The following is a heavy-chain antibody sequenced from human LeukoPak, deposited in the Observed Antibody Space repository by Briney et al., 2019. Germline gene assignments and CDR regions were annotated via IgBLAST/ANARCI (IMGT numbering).Heavy chain of an antibody. CDR3: ASRSGSLYYYYYYMDV. J-gene: IGHJ6*03. CDR2: INHSGST. V-gene: IGHV4-34*01. Sequence: SETLSLTCAVYGGSFSGYYWSWIRQPPGKGLEWIGEINHSGSTNYNPSLKGRVTISVDTPKNQFSLKLSSVTAADTAVYYCASRSGSLYYYYYYMDVWGKGTTVTVSS. D-gene: IGHD1-26*01. CDR1: GGSFSGYY.